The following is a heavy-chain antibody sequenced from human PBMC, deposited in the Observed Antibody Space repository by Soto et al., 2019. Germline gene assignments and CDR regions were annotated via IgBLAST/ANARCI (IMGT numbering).Heavy chain of an antibody. CDR3: SKDSIDHTGIYDHFNF. CDR1: GFIFSHYA. CDR2: IGGEAVST. J-gene: IGHJ3*01. V-gene: IGHV3-23*01. Sequence: GGSLRLSCTASGFIFSHYAMNWVRQGPGKGLKWVSVIGGEAVSTKCADSVKCRCTVSRDNPKNTMYVQLDSLRDDDTSIYYCSKDSIDHTGIYDHFNFWGQGTMVTVS. D-gene: IGHD5-12*01.